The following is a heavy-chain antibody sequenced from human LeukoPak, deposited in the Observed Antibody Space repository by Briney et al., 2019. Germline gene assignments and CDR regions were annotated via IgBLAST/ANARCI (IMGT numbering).Heavy chain of an antibody. V-gene: IGHV3-48*03. CDR1: GFIFSSYE. J-gene: IGHJ6*02. CDR2: ISNSGSTI. CDR3: ARGGYSNANKFYYYGMDV. D-gene: IGHD4-11*01. Sequence: GGSLRLSCAASGFIFSSYEINWVRQAPGKGLEWVSYISNSGSTIYYADSVKGRFTISRDNAKNSLYLQMNSLRAEDTAVYYCARGGYSNANKFYYYGMDVWGQGTTVTV.